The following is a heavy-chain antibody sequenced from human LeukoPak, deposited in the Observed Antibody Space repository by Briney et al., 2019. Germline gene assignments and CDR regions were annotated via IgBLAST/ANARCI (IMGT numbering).Heavy chain of an antibody. V-gene: IGHV4-59*01. Sequence: PSETLSLTCTVSGYSISSSYWSWIRQPPGNRLEWFVYVHYTGKTNYNPSLNNRATISVDMSKNQFSLTLTSVTLADTAVYYCARGYYDRSGSSNPFDSWGQGTLVTVSA. J-gene: IGHJ4*02. CDR3: ARGYYDRSGSSNPFDS. CDR1: GYSISSSY. D-gene: IGHD3-22*01. CDR2: VHYTGKT.